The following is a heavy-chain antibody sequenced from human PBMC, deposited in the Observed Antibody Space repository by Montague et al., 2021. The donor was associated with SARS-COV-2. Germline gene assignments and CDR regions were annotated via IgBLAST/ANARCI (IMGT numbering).Heavy chain of an antibody. Sequence: SETLSLTCAVYGGSFSGYYLNWIRQPPGKGLEWIGEINHSGSTNYNPSLKSRVTIAVDTSKNQVSLKLTSVTAADTAVFYCARSTVTNSPFGFSNKLRSRYNGMDGWGQGTTVTVSS. CDR2: INHSGST. CDR1: GGSFSGYY. V-gene: IGHV4-34*01. D-gene: IGHD4-17*01. CDR3: ARSTVTNSPFGFSNKLRSRYNGMDG. J-gene: IGHJ6*02.